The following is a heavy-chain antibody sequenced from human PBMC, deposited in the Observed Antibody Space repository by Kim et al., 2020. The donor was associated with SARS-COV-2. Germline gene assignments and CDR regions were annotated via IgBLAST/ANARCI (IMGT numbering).Heavy chain of an antibody. Sequence: ASVKVSCKASGYTFTSYAMNWVRQAPGQGLEWMGWINTNTGNPTYAQGFTGRFVFSLDTSVSTAYLQISSLKAEDTAVYYCARDHKTWYYGSGSYYNFPQRFDYWGQGTLVTVSS. CDR2: INTNTGNP. J-gene: IGHJ4*02. D-gene: IGHD3-10*01. CDR1: GYTFTSYA. V-gene: IGHV7-4-1*02. CDR3: ARDHKTWYYGSGSYYNFPQRFDY.